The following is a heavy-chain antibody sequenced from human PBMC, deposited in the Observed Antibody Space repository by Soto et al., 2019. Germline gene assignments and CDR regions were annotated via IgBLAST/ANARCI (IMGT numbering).Heavy chain of an antibody. Sequence: GGSLRLSCAASGFTFSSYAMHWVRQAPGKGLEWVAVISYDGSNKYYADSVKGRFTISRDNSKNTLYLQMNSLRAEDTAVYYCARAAYNGYYGMDVWGQGTTVTVSS. J-gene: IGHJ6*02. CDR1: GFTFSSYA. CDR2: ISYDGSNK. D-gene: IGHD1-1*01. CDR3: ARAAYNGYYGMDV. V-gene: IGHV3-30-3*01.